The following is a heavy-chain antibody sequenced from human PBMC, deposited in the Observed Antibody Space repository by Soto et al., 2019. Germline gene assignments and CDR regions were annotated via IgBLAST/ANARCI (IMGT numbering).Heavy chain of an antibody. J-gene: IGHJ3*02. CDR1: GFTFSEYY. V-gene: IGHV3-11*01. CDR2: ISSSSSTI. CDR3: ARGNAFDI. Sequence: GGSLRLSCAASGFTFSEYYMSWIRQAPGKGLEWVSYISSSSSTIYYADSVKGRFTISRDNDKNSLYLEMTSLRAEDTAVYCYARGNAFDIWGQGTMVTVSS.